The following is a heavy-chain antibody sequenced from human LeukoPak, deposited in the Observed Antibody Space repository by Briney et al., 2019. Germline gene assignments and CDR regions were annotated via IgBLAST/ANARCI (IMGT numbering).Heavy chain of an antibody. Sequence: GGSLRLSCAASGFTFSSHSMIWVRQAPGKGLEWVSSISPSGNYIYYADSLEGRFTISRDNAKNSLYLQMNSLRAEDTAVYYCARDLSSSISCYSYWGQGTLVTVSS. V-gene: IGHV3-21*01. D-gene: IGHD2-2*01. CDR2: ISPSGNYI. CDR1: GFTFSSHS. CDR3: ARDLSSSISCYSY. J-gene: IGHJ4*02.